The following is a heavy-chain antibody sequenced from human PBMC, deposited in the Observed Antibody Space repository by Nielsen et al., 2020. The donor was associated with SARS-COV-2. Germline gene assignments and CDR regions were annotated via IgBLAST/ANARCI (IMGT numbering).Heavy chain of an antibody. Sequence: SETLSLTCAVSGDSMGRYYWSWIRQPAGKGLEWIGRVYSSGSTNYNPSLRNRVTMSVDTSKNHFSLSLTSVTAADTAVYYCARRNKGPFDYWGQGTPVTVSS. CDR1: GDSMGRYY. CDR2: VYSSGST. V-gene: IGHV4-4*07. CDR3: ARRNKGPFDY. J-gene: IGHJ4*02.